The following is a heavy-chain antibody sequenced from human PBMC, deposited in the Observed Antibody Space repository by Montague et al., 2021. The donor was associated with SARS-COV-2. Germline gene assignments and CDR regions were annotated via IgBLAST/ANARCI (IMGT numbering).Heavy chain of an antibody. CDR3: VRHPPWCRHLGDFDI. Sequence: SETLSLTCTVSGGSISSYYWSWLRQSPGKGLEWIGYIYYSGAANXNPSLKSRVTISTDTSKNQFSLTLNSVTAADTAVYYCVRHPPWCRHLGDFDIWGQGTMVTVSS. D-gene: IGHD2-8*01. V-gene: IGHV4-59*01. J-gene: IGHJ3*02. CDR2: IYYSGAA. CDR1: GGSISSYY.